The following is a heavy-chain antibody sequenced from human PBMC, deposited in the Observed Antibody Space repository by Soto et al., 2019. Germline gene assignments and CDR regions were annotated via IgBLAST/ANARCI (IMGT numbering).Heavy chain of an antibody. CDR2: INPSGGST. J-gene: IGHJ4*02. V-gene: IGHV1-46*01. CDR3: ASDYSSSWY. Sequence: SLQVSCKSSVYTFTIYYMHWVRQAPGQGLEWMGIINPSGGSTSYAQKFQGRVTMTRDTSTSTVYMELSSLRSEDTAVYYCASDYSSSWYWGQGTLVTVSS. CDR1: VYTFTIYY. D-gene: IGHD6-13*01.